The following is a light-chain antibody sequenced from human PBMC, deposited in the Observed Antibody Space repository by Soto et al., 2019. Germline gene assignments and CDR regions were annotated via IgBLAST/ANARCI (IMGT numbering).Light chain of an antibody. Sequence: QSVLNQPASVSGAPGQSITISCTGTSSVVGAYNYVSWYQQHPGKAPKLMIYDVSNRPSGVSNRFSGSKSGNTASLTISGLQAEDEADYCCSSYTSSNTYVFGTGTKVTVL. CDR2: DVS. CDR1: SSVVGAYNY. CDR3: SSYTSSNTYV. J-gene: IGLJ1*01. V-gene: IGLV2-14*03.